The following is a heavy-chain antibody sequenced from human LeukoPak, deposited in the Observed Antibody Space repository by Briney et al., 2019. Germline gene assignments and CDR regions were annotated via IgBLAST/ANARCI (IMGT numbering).Heavy chain of an antibody. CDR3: ARVGYYYDSSGYPNWFDP. Sequence: QSSETLSLTCTVSGGSISSYYWSWIRQPPGKGLEWIGYIYYSGSTNYNPSLKSRVTISVDTSKNQFSLKLSSVTAADTAVYYCARVGYYYDSSGYPNWFDPWAREPWSPSPQ. J-gene: IGHJ5*02. CDR2: IYYSGST. D-gene: IGHD3-22*01. CDR1: GGSISSYY. V-gene: IGHV4-59*01.